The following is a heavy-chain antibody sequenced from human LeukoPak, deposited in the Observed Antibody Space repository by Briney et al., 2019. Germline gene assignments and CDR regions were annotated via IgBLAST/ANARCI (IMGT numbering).Heavy chain of an antibody. D-gene: IGHD3-22*01. Sequence: GGSLRLSCAASGFTFSIYAMSWVRQTPRTGLEWVSGIGDNGGNTYYADSVKGRFTISRDNSKNTLFLQMNSLRAEDTAVYYCAKIPVSYSSGWSNFDYWGQGALVTVSS. J-gene: IGHJ4*02. CDR2: IGDNGGNT. CDR1: GFTFSIYA. V-gene: IGHV3-23*01. CDR3: AKIPVSYSSGWSNFDY.